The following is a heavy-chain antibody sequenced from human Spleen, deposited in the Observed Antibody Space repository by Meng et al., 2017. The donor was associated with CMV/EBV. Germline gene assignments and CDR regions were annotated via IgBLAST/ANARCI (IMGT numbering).Heavy chain of an antibody. J-gene: IGHJ4*02. V-gene: IGHV4-34*01. CDR2: INHSGST. CDR1: GGSFSGYY. D-gene: IGHD6-6*01. CDR3: ARSVSSTPAFDY. Sequence: SETLSLTCAVYGGSFSGYYWSWIRQPPGKGLEWIGEINHSGSTNYNPSLKSRVTISVDTSKNQFSLKLSSVTAADTAVYYCARSVSSTPAFDYWGQGTLVTVSS.